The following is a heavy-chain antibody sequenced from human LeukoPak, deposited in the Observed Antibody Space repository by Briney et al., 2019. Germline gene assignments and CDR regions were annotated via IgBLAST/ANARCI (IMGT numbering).Heavy chain of an antibody. V-gene: IGHV4-59*01. CDR3: ARMVEEDYFDY. CDR2: MYYSGST. J-gene: IGHJ4*02. Sequence: SETLSLTCTVSGGSISSYYWSWIRQPPGKGLEWIGYMYYSGSTNYNPSLKSRVTILADTSKNQFSLKLNSVSAADTAVYYCARMVEEDYFDYWGQGTLVTVSS. D-gene: IGHD2-15*01. CDR1: GGSISSYY.